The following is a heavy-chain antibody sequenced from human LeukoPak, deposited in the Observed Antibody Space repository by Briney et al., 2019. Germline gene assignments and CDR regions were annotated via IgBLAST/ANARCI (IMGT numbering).Heavy chain of an antibody. CDR1: GFTFSSYA. J-gene: IGHJ4*02. V-gene: IGHV3-23*01. CDR2: ISGSGDST. D-gene: IGHD2-15*01. CDR3: AKDLLILTSIPHFDY. Sequence: TGGSLRLSCAASGFTFSSYAMSWVRQAPGKGLEWVSVISGSGDSTYYADSVKGRFTISRDNSKNTLYLQMNGLRAEDTAVYYCAKDLLILTSIPHFDYWGQGTLVTVTS.